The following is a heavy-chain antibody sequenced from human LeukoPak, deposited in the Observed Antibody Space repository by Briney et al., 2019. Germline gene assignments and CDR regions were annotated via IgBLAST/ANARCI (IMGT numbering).Heavy chain of an antibody. Sequence: GGSLRLSCAASGFTFDDYGMSWVRQAPGKGLVWVSGINWNGGSTGYADSVKGRFTISRDNAKNSLYLQMNSLRAEDTALYYCARDRGTYYDFWSGYPDYWGQGTLVTVSS. CDR2: INWNGGST. V-gene: IGHV3-20*04. CDR3: ARDRGTYYDFWSGYPDY. J-gene: IGHJ4*02. CDR1: GFTFDDYG. D-gene: IGHD3-3*01.